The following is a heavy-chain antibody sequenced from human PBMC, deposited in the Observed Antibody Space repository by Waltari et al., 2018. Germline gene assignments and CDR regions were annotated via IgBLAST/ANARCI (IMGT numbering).Heavy chain of an antibody. CDR3: AKLGAAAGNIFDY. CDR2: ISGSGGST. Sequence: EVQLLESGGGLVQPGGSLRLSCAASGFTFSSYAMSWVRRAPGKGLEWVSAISGSGGSTYYADSVKGRFTISRDNSKNTLYLQMNSLRAEDTAVYYCAKLGAAAGNIFDYWGQGTLVTVSS. V-gene: IGHV3-23*01. CDR1: GFTFSSYA. D-gene: IGHD6-13*01. J-gene: IGHJ4*02.